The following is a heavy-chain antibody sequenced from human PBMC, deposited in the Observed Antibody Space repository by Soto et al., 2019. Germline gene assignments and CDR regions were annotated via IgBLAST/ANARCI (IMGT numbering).Heavy chain of an antibody. Sequence: SQTLSLTCAVSGGSISTSNRWSWVLQPPEKGLEWIGEIYHSGSTNYNPSLKSRVTISVDKSKNQFSLKLSSVTAADTAVYYCARGSYYYDSSGYYYVGDFDYWGQGTLVTVS. CDR1: GGSISTSNR. CDR3: ARGSYYYDSSGYYYVGDFDY. CDR2: IYHSGST. V-gene: IGHV4-4*02. D-gene: IGHD3-22*01. J-gene: IGHJ4*02.